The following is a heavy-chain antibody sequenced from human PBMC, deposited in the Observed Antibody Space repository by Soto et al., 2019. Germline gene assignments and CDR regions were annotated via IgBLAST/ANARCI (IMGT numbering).Heavy chain of an antibody. V-gene: IGHV3-15*07. J-gene: IGHJ6*02. D-gene: IGHD2-15*01. CDR2: IKTKTHGERT. Sequence: EVQLVESGGGSVKPGGSLTLSCAASGFAFSNAWMNWVRQAPGKGLEWVGRIKTKTHGERTDYAAPVKGRFSISRDDSKYTLYLQMSSLKVDDTAVYYCTTGSVEGVWGQGTTVTVSS. CDR1: GFAFSNAW. CDR3: TTGSVEGV.